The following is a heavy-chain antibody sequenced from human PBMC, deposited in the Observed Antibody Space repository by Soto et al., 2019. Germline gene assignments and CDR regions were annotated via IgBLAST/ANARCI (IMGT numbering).Heavy chain of an antibody. CDR1: GFTFSSYA. CDR2: ISGSGGST. CDR3: AKEDYYGSKGRKTYYYYYMDV. J-gene: IGHJ6*03. V-gene: IGHV3-23*01. D-gene: IGHD3-10*01. Sequence: EVQLLESGGGLVQPGGSLRLSCAASGFTFSSYAMSWVRQAPGKGLEWVSAISGSGGSTYYADSVKGRFTISRDNSKDTLYLQMNSLRAEDTAVYYCAKEDYYGSKGRKTYYYYYMDVWGKGTTVTVSS.